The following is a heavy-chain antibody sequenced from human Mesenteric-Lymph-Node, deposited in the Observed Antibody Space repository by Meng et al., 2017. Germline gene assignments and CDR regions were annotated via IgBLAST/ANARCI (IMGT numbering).Heavy chain of an antibody. V-gene: IGHV4-4*02. CDR3: ARVGAYCGGDCYHPR. CDR1: GGSLSSRNW. CDR2: IYHSGST. Sequence: GRLQGWGPVLVKPSGTLPLTCAVSGGSLSSRNWWSWVRQPPGKGLEWIGEIYHSGSTNYNPSLKSRVTISVDESKNQFSLRLSSVTAADTAVYYCARVGAYCGGDCYHPRWGQGTLVTVSS. J-gene: IGHJ4*02. D-gene: IGHD2-21*02.